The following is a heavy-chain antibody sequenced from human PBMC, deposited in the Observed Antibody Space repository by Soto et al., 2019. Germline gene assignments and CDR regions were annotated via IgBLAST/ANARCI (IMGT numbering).Heavy chain of an antibody. CDR3: ARDWYDDGGFYFDS. CDR2: IYSGGST. D-gene: IGHD4-17*01. CDR1: GFTVSSNY. Sequence: EVQLVESGGGLIQPGGSLRLSCAASGFTVSSNYMSWVRQAPGKGLEWVSVIYSGGSTYYADSVKGRFTISRDNSKNTLYLHMNSLRADDTAVYYCARDWYDDGGFYFDSWGQGTLVTVSS. V-gene: IGHV3-53*01. J-gene: IGHJ4*02.